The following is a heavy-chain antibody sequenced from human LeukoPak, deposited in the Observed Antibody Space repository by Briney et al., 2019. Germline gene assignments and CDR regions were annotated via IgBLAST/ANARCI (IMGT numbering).Heavy chain of an antibody. Sequence: SETLSLTCAVYGGSFSGYYWSWTRQPPGKGLEWIGEINHSGSTNYNPSLKSRVTISVDTSKNQFSLKLSSVTAADTAVYYCAGSADYYYYYGMDVWGQGTTVTVSS. CDR1: GGSFSGYY. J-gene: IGHJ6*02. CDR3: AGSADYYYYYGMDV. V-gene: IGHV4-34*01. CDR2: INHSGST.